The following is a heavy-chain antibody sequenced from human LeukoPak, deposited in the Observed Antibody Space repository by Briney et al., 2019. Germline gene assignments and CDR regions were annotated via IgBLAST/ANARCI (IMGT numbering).Heavy chain of an antibody. J-gene: IGHJ4*02. V-gene: IGHV3-21*01. CDR1: GFTFSSYS. D-gene: IGHD2-15*01. CDR2: ISSSSSYI. Sequence: GGSLRLSCAASGFTFSSYSMNWVRQAPGKGLEWVSSISSSSSYIYYADSVKGRFTISRDNTKNSLYLRMNSLRAEDTAVYYCARDCSGGSCYLLYYFDYWGQGTLVTVSS. CDR3: ARDCSGGSCYLLYYFDY.